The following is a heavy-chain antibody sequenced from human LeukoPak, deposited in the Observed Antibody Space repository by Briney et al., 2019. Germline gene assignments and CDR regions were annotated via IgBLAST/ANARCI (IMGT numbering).Heavy chain of an antibody. D-gene: IGHD2-2*02. J-gene: IGHJ5*02. CDR3: ARLYCSSTRCYKEAVNWFDP. V-gene: IGHV4-4*09. CDR2: IYTSGST. Sequence: PSETLSLTCTVSGGSISSYYWSWIRQPPGKGLEWIGYIYTSGSTNYNPSLKSRVTISVDTSKNQFSLKLSSVTAADTAVYYCARLYCSSTRCYKEAVNWFDPWGQGTLVTVSS. CDR1: GGSISSYY.